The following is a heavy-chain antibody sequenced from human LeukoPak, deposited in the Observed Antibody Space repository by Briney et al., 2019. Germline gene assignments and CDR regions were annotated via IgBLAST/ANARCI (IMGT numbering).Heavy chain of an antibody. J-gene: IGHJ4*02. Sequence: SETLSLTCTVSGYSISSGYYWGWIRQPPGKGLEWIGEINHSGSTSHNPSLKSRVTISVDTSKNQFSLKLSSVTAADTAVYYWASWGGADSYGVHHFDYWGQGTLVTVSS. CDR1: GYSISSGYY. CDR3: ASWGGADSYGVHHFDY. D-gene: IGHD5-18*01. V-gene: IGHV4-38-2*02. CDR2: INHSGST.